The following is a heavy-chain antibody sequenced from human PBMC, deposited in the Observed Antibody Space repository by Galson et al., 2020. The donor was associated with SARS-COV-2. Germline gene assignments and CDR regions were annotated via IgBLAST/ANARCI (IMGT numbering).Heavy chain of an antibody. CDR3: AKGADYYDSRDFDY. J-gene: IGHJ4*02. Sequence: TGGSLRLSCAASGFTFRSYAMSWVRQAPGKGLEWVSAISGSGGSTYYADSVKGRFTISRDNSKNTLYLQMNSLRAEDTAVYYCAKGADYYDSRDFDYWGQGTLVTVSS. CDR1: GFTFRSYA. CDR2: ISGSGGST. V-gene: IGHV3-23*01. D-gene: IGHD3-22*01.